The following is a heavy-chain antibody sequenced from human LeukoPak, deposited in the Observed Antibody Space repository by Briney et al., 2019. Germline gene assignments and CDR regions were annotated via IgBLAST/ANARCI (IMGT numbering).Heavy chain of an antibody. CDR1: GGTFSSYA. J-gene: IGHJ4*02. Sequence: ASVKVSCKASGGTFSSYAISWVRQAPGQGLEWMGWISAYNGNTNYAQKLQGRVTMTTDTSTSTAYMELRSLRSDDTAVYYCARGLSWIAVAGTGGDYWGQGTLVTVSS. D-gene: IGHD6-19*01. CDR2: ISAYNGNT. CDR3: ARGLSWIAVAGTGGDY. V-gene: IGHV1-18*01.